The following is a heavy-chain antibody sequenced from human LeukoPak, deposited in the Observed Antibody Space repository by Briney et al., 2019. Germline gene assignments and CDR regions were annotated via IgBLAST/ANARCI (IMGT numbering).Heavy chain of an antibody. CDR3: ARVGSGYPDY. J-gene: IGHJ4*02. CDR1: GGSISSHY. D-gene: IGHD3-22*01. V-gene: IGHV4-59*11. Sequence: SETLPLTCTVSGGSISSHYWSWIRQPPGKGLEWIGYIYYSGSTNYNPSLKSRVNISVDTSKNQFSLKLSSVTAADTAVYYCARVGSGYPDYWGQRTLVTVSS. CDR2: IYYSGST.